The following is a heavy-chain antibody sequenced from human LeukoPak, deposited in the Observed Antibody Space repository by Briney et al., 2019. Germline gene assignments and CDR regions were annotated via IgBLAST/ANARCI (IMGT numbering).Heavy chain of an antibody. Sequence: GGSLRLSCAASGFTFSSYSMNWVRQAPGKGLEWVSAISGSGGSTYYADSVKGRFTISRDNSKNTLYLQMNSLRAEDTAVYYCAKDLGRFLEWLFLFDYWGQGTLVTVSS. V-gene: IGHV3-23*01. CDR1: GFTFSSYS. J-gene: IGHJ4*02. CDR2: ISGSGGST. D-gene: IGHD3-3*01. CDR3: AKDLGRFLEWLFLFDY.